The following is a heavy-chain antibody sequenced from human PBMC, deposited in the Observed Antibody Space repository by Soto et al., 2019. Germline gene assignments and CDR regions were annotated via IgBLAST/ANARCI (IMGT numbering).Heavy chain of an antibody. V-gene: IGHV2-5*01. CDR1: GFSLSTSEVG. Sequence: SGPTLVNRTQTLTLTCTFSGFSLSTSEVGGGWIHRPPGKALEWLALIYWNDDKRYSPSLNSRLTITKDTAKNQVVLTMTNIDPVDTATYYCAHRHSIAAVVYYFDYWGQGTLVTVSS. CDR3: AHRHSIAAVVYYFDY. D-gene: IGHD6-13*01. J-gene: IGHJ4*02. CDR2: IYWNDDK.